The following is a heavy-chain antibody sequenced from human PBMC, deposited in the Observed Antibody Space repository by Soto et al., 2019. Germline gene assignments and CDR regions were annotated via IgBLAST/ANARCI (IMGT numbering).Heavy chain of an antibody. J-gene: IGHJ4*02. CDR2: IHNTGGT. Sequence: QVQLQESGPRLMKPSETLSLTCTVSGASISNHYCQWFRQPPGKGLEWIGYIHNTGGTNYNPSLKSTLTISLETSKNQFSLKLTSVSVADTAVYYCATGGGWLTDYWGQGIRVTVSS. CDR3: ATGGGWLTDY. V-gene: IGHV4-59*11. CDR1: GASISNHY. D-gene: IGHD6-19*01.